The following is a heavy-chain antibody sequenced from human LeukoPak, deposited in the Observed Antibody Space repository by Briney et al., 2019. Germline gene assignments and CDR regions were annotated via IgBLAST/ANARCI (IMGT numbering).Heavy chain of an antibody. CDR3: ASQLESTYDCYMDV. CDR1: GYSFTSYW. J-gene: IGHJ6*03. V-gene: IGHV5-51*01. CDR2: IYPGDSDT. Sequence: GESLKISCKGSGYSFTSYWFGWVRQMPGKGLEWMGMIYPGDSDTRYSPSFQGQVTISADKSISTAYLQWSSLKASDTVMYYCASQLESTYDCYMDVWGKGTTVTVSS. D-gene: IGHD1-1*01.